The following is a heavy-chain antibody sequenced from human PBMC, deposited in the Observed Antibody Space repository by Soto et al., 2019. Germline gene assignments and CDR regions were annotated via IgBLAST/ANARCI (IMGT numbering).Heavy chain of an antibody. V-gene: IGHV3-21*01. CDR2: ISSSSSYI. CDR1: GFTFSSYS. CDR3: ARSSGSAWFGELLSGKDV. J-gene: IGHJ6*02. Sequence: GGSLRLSCAASGFTFSSYSMNWVRQAPGKGLEWVSSISSSSSYIYYADSVKGRFTISRDNAKNSLYLQMNSLRAEDTAVYYCARSSGSAWFGELLSGKDVWGQGTTVTVSS. D-gene: IGHD3-10*01.